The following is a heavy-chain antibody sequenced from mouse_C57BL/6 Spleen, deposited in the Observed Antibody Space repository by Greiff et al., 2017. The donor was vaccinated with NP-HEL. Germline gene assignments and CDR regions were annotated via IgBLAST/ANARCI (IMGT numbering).Heavy chain of an antibody. Sequence: QVQLQQPGAELVRPGSSVKLSCKASGYTFTSYWMDWVKQRPGQGLEWIGNIYPSDSETHYNQKFKDKATLTVDKSYSTAYMQLSSLTSEDSAVYYCARSNYYDVGYAMDYWGQGTSVTVSS. J-gene: IGHJ4*01. CDR1: GYTFTSYW. V-gene: IGHV1-61*01. CDR2: IYPSDSET. CDR3: ARSNYYDVGYAMDY. D-gene: IGHD1-1*01.